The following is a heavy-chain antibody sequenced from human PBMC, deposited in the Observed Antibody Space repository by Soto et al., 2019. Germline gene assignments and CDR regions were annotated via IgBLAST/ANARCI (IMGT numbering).Heavy chain of an antibody. Sequence: SEALSLTFALYGGSFRGNYWSWIRQRPVYGLEWIGEINQSGSTNYNPSRKSRVTISVDTSKNQFSLKLSSVTTADTAVYYCARGTVHCSSTSCYTGERYYYYGMDVWGQGTTVS. CDR3: ARGTVHCSSTSCYTGERYYYYGMDV. CDR1: GGSFRGNY. J-gene: IGHJ6*02. V-gene: IGHV4-34*01. CDR2: INQSGST. D-gene: IGHD2-2*02.